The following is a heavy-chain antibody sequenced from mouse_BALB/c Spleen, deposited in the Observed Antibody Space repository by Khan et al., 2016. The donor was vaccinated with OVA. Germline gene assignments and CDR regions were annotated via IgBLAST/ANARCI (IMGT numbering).Heavy chain of an antibody. CDR2: ISTGGHYT. CDR1: GFTFSTYG. J-gene: IGHJ3*01. CDR3: ARLAYYYDSEGFDY. V-gene: IGHV5-6*01. Sequence: EVKLVESGGDLVEPGGSLKLSCAASGFTFSTYGMSWVRQTPDKRLEWVATISTGGHYTYYPASVRGRFTISRDNAKNTLYLQMTSLKSEDTAMFYCARLAYYYDSEGFDYWGQGTLVTVSA. D-gene: IGHD1-1*01.